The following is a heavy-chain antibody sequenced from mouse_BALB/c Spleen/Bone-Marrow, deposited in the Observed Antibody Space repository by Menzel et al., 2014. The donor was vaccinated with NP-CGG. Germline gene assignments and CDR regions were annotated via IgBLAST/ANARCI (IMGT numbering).Heavy chain of an antibody. CDR2: IDPANGNT. Sequence: SGAELVKPGASVKLSCTASGFNIKDTYMHWVKQRPEQGLEWIGRIDPANGNTKYDPKFQGKATITADTSSNTAYLQLSRLTSGDTGVYCCASYRYGWSFDVWGAGTTVTVSS. CDR3: ASYRYGWSFDV. V-gene: IGHV14-3*02. J-gene: IGHJ1*01. D-gene: IGHD2-14*01. CDR1: GFNIKDTY.